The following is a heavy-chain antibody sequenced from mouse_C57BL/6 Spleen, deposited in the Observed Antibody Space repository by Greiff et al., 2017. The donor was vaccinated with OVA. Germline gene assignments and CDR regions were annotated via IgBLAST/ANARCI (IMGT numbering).Heavy chain of an antibody. J-gene: IGHJ2*01. D-gene: IGHD2-1*01. CDR3: ARGGNSYYFDY. CDR2: IYPGDGDT. CDR1: GYAFSSSW. Sequence: VMLVESGPELVKPGASVKISCKASGYAFSSSWMNWVKQRPGKGLEWIGRIYPGDGDTNYNGKFKGKATLTADKSSSTAYMQLSSLTSEDSAVYFCARGGNSYYFDYWGQGTTLTVSS. V-gene: IGHV1-82*01.